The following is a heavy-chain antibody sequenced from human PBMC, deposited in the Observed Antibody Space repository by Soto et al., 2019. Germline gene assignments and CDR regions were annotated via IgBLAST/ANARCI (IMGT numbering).Heavy chain of an antibody. CDR2: ISGSGGST. Sequence: HPGGSLRLSCAASGFTFSSYAMSWVRQAPGKGLEWVSGISGSGGSTYYADSVKGRFTISRDNSQNTLYLQMNSLRAEDTAVYYCAKYRYSGYDYTYFDYWGQGTLVTVSS. CDR1: GFTFSSYA. D-gene: IGHD5-12*01. J-gene: IGHJ4*01. V-gene: IGHV3-23*01. CDR3: AKYRYSGYDYTYFDY.